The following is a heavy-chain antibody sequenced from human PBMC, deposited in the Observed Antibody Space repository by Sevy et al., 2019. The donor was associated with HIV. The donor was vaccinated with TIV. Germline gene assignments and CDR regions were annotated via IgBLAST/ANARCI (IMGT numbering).Heavy chain of an antibody. J-gene: IGHJ4*02. Sequence: GGSLRLSCKVSGFTFSQYWMSWVRQAPSKGLEWVANVERDGNERNYVESVKGRFTIYRENAKNSLYLQMNYVKVEDTAVYYCAGEGDWNELYYWGQGTRVTVSS. CDR3: AGEGDWNELYY. CDR1: GFTFSQYW. D-gene: IGHD1-1*01. CDR2: VERDGNER. V-gene: IGHV3-7*03.